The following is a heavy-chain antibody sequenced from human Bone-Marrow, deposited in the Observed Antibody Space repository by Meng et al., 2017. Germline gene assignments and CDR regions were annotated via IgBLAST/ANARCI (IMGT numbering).Heavy chain of an antibody. D-gene: IGHD3-3*01. J-gene: IGHJ4*02. V-gene: IGHV4-4*02. CDR2: IYHSGST. CDR1: GGSISSSNW. CDR3: ARVSTIFGVVIIRHPYYFDY. Sequence: SETLSLTCAVSGGSISSSNWWSWVRQPPGKGLEWIGEIYHSGSTNYNPSLKSRVTISVDKSKNQFSLKLSSVTAADTAVYYCARVSTIFGVVIIRHPYYFDYWGQGTQVTVSS.